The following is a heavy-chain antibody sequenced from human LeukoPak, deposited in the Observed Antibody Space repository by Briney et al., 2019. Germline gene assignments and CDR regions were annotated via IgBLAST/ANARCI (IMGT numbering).Heavy chain of an antibody. CDR2: IYYSGST. J-gene: IGHJ4*02. D-gene: IGHD3-22*01. Sequence: SETLSLTCTVSGGSISSYYWSWIRQPPGKGLEWIGYIYYSGSTNYNPSLKSRVTMSVDTSKNQFSLKLSSVTAADTAVYYCARDPSAHYYDSSGLVDWGQGTLVTVSS. V-gene: IGHV4-59*01. CDR1: GGSISSYY. CDR3: ARDPSAHYYDSSGLVD.